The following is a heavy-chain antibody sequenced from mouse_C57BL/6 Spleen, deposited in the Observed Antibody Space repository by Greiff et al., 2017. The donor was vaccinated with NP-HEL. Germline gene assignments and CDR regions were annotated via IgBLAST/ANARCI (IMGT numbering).Heavy chain of an antibody. D-gene: IGHD2-3*01. J-gene: IGHJ4*01. CDR2: ISYDGSN. Sequence: DVQLQESGPGLVKPSQSLSLTCSVTGYSITSGYYWNWIRQFPGNKLEWMGYISYDGSNNYNPSLKNRISITRDTSKNQFFLKLNSVTTEDTATYYCARDLTYDGYYGAMDYWGQGTSVTVSS. CDR1: GYSITSGYY. CDR3: ARDLTYDGYYGAMDY. V-gene: IGHV3-6*01.